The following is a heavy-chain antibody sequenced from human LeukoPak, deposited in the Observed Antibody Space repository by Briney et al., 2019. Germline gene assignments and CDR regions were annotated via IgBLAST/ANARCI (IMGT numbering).Heavy chain of an antibody. J-gene: IGHJ5*02. CDR3: ARALGYCSGGSCGDWFDP. CDR1: GGTFSSYA. Sequence: ASVKVSCKASGGTFSSYAISWVRQAPGQGLEWMGGIIPIFGTANYAQKFQGRVTITADESTSTAYMELSCLRSEDTAVYYCARALGYCSGGSCGDWFDPWGQGTLVTVSS. D-gene: IGHD2-15*01. CDR2: IIPIFGTA. V-gene: IGHV1-69*13.